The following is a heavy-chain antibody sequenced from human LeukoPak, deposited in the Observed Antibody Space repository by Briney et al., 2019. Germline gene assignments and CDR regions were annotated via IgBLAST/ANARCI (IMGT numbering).Heavy chain of an antibody. Sequence: PGGSLRLSCAASGFTFDDYAMHWVRQAPGRGPEWVSGISWNSGSIGYVDSVKGRFTISRDNAKNSLYLQMNSLRAEDTALYYCAKDGGGSPHYYYYYGMDVWGQGTTVTVSS. CDR1: GFTFDDYA. J-gene: IGHJ6*02. V-gene: IGHV3-9*01. CDR2: ISWNSGSI. D-gene: IGHD1-26*01. CDR3: AKDGGGSPHYYYYYGMDV.